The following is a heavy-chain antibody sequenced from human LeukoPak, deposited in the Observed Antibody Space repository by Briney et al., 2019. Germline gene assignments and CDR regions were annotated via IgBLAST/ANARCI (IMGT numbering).Heavy chain of an antibody. V-gene: IGHV4-59*01. D-gene: IGHD6-19*01. CDR1: GGSISSYY. Sequence: PSETLSLTCPVSGGSISSYYWIWIRQSPGKGLEWIGHIHDSGSTTYNPSLKSRVTTSVDTSKNQFSLKLSSVTAADTAVYYCARDGYSSGWYDYWGQGTLVTVSS. J-gene: IGHJ4*02. CDR3: ARDGYSSGWYDY. CDR2: IHDSGST.